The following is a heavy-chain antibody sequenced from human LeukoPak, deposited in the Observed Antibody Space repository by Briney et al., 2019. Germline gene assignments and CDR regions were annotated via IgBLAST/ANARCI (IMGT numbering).Heavy chain of an antibody. D-gene: IGHD6-13*01. J-gene: IGHJ5*02. CDR1: GYTFTGYY. V-gene: IGHV1-2*02. CDR3: ARSRGAAAGSGFGWFDP. CDR2: INPNSGGT. Sequence: ASVKVSCKASGYTFTGYYMHWVRQAPGQGLEWMGWINPNSGGTNYAQKFQGRVTMTRDTSISTAYMELSRLRSDDTAVYYCARSRGAAAGSGFGWFDPWGQGTLVTVSS.